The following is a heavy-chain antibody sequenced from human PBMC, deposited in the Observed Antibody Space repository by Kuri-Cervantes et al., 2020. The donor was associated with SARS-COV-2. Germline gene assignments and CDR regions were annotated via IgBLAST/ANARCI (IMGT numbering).Heavy chain of an antibody. Sequence: GGSLRLSCAASGFSFNSYAMNWVRQEPGKGLEWVAIISFDGSSKYYTDSVKGRFTISRDNSKNTVYLQMNSLRPDDTAVYYCARWAEGVVAPTPPFDCWGQGTLVTVSS. CDR1: GFSFNSYA. CDR3: ARWAEGVVAPTPPFDC. J-gene: IGHJ4*02. V-gene: IGHV3-30*14. CDR2: ISFDGSSK. D-gene: IGHD2-15*01.